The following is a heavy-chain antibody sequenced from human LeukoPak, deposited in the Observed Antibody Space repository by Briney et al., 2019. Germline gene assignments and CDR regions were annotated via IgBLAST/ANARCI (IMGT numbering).Heavy chain of an antibody. CDR2: IKQDGSEK. J-gene: IGHJ4*02. CDR1: GFTFSSYW. V-gene: IGHV3-7*01. CDR3: ARAAYYYDSTPDY. Sequence: PGGSLGLSCAASGFTFSSYWMSWVRQAPGKGLEWVANIKQDGSEKYYVDSVKGRFTISRDNAKNSLYLQMNSLRAEDTAVYYCARAAYYYDSTPDYWGQGTLVTVSS. D-gene: IGHD3-22*01.